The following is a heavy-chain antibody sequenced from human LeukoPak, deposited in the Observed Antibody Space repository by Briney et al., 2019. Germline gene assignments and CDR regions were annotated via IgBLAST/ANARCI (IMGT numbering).Heavy chain of an antibody. J-gene: IGHJ4*02. D-gene: IGHD6-25*01. V-gene: IGHV1-8*03. CDR1: GYTFTTYH. Sequence: ASVKVSCKTSGYTFTTYHIYWVRQATGQGLEWLGWVNPYSGDRGYAQKFQGRLSITSDTSISTAYMELGSLRSDDTAVYFCARTTSFTASGYDYWGQGTLVTVSS. CDR2: VNPYSGDR. CDR3: ARTTSFTASGYDY.